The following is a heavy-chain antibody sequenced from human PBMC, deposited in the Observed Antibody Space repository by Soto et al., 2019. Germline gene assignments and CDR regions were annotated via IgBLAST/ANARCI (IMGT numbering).Heavy chain of an antibody. V-gene: IGHV4-30-4*01. CDR3: AREEGLDRSYYYGSGSIFGPIDY. Sequence: PSETLSLTCTVSGGSISSGDYYWSWIRQPPGKGLEWIGYIYYSGSTYYNPSLKSRVTISVGTSKNQFSLKLSSGTAADTAVYYCAREEGLDRSYYYGSGSIFGPIDYWGQGTLVTVS. CDR1: GGSISSGDYY. D-gene: IGHD3-10*01. J-gene: IGHJ4*02. CDR2: IYYSGST.